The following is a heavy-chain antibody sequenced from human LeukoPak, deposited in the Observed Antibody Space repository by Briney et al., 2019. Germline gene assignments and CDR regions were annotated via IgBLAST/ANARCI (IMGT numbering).Heavy chain of an antibody. CDR2: VYPGDSDT. CDR3: ARYALSERDGYRGIDY. J-gene: IGHJ4*02. CDR1: GCSFTSYW. V-gene: IGHV5-51*01. D-gene: IGHD5-24*01. Sequence: GEPLKISCKGSGCSFTSYWIGWVRQMPGKGLEWMGIVYPGDSDTRYSPSFQGQVTISADKSISTAYLQWSSLKASDTAMYYCARYALSERDGYRGIDYWGQGTLVTVSS.